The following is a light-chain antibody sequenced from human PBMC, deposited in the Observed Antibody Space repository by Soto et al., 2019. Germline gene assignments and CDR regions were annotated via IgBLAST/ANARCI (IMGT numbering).Light chain of an antibody. J-gene: IGKJ1*01. CDR2: GAS. CDR3: QQYNNWPP. CDR1: QSVSSSY. V-gene: IGKV3-15*01. Sequence: EFGLTKFPGTLFLPQGERATLSCRASQSVSSSYLAWYQQKPGQAPRLLIYGASTRATGIPARFSGSGSGTEFTLTIISLQSEDIAVYYCQQYNNWPPFGQGTKVDIK.